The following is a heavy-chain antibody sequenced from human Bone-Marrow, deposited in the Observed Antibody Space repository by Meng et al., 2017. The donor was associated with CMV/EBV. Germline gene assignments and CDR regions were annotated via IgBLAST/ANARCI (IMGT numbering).Heavy chain of an antibody. Sequence: GSLRLSCAVYGGSFSGYYWSWIRQPPGKGLEWIGEINHSGSTNYNPSLKSRVTISVDTSKNQFSLKLSSVTAADTAVYYCAREPAKKGPYGMDGWGQGTTVTVSS. CDR3: AREPAKKGPYGMDG. CDR2: INHSGST. D-gene: IGHD1-14*01. CDR1: GGSFSGYY. J-gene: IGHJ6*02. V-gene: IGHV4-34*01.